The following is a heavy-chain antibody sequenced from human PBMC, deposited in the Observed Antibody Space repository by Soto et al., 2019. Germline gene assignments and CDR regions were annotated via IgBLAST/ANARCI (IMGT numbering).Heavy chain of an antibody. CDR2: ISSSSSTI. Sequence: GGSLRLSCAASGFTFSSYSMNWVRQAPGKGLEWVSYISSSSSTIYYADSVKGRFTISRDNAKNSLYLQMNSLRAEDTAVYYCARDRLELYFDWLLSSLDAFDIWGQGTMVTVSS. V-gene: IGHV3-48*01. J-gene: IGHJ3*02. D-gene: IGHD3-9*01. CDR3: ARDRLELYFDWLLSSLDAFDI. CDR1: GFTFSSYS.